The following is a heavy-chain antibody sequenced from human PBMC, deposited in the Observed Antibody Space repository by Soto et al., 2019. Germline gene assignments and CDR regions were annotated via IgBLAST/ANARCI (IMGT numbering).Heavy chain of an antibody. CDR2: IYTSGST. D-gene: IGHD4-17*01. CDR1: GGSISSYY. CDR3: ARDGRAMTTVTHGRFYYYYGMDV. Sequence: SETLSLTXTVSGGSISSYYWSWIRQPAGKGLEWIGRIYTSGSTNYNPSLKSRVTMSADTSKDQFSLKLSSVTAADTAVYYCARDGRAMTTVTHGRFYYYYGMDVWGQGTTVTVSS. J-gene: IGHJ6*02. V-gene: IGHV4-4*07.